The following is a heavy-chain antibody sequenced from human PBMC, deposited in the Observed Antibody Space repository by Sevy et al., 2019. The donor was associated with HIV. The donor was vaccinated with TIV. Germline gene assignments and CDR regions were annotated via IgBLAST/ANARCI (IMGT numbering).Heavy chain of an antibody. J-gene: IGHJ5*02. CDR1: GFTFSNYW. D-gene: IGHD6-19*01. CDR3: SGDQCTGCYGS. Sequence: GGSLRLSCTASGFTFSNYWMSWVRQAPGKGLEWVANIKKDGSEKYYVDSLKGRFTISRDNAKNSLYLQMNSLGADQTGVYYCSGDQCTGCYGSWGQGTLVTVSS. CDR2: IKKDGSEK. V-gene: IGHV3-7*03.